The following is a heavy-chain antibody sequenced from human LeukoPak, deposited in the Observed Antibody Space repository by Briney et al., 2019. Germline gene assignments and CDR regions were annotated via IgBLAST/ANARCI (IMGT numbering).Heavy chain of an antibody. CDR1: GFTFSSYG. J-gene: IGHJ4*02. CDR2: IKSKTDGGTT. CDR3: TTRVGATPFDY. D-gene: IGHD1-26*01. V-gene: IGHV3-15*01. Sequence: GGSLRLSCAASGFTFSSYGMHWVRQAPGKGLEWVGRIKSKTDGGTTDYAAPVKGRFTTSRDDSKNTLYLQMNSLKTEDTAVYYCTTRVGATPFDYWGQGTLVTVSS.